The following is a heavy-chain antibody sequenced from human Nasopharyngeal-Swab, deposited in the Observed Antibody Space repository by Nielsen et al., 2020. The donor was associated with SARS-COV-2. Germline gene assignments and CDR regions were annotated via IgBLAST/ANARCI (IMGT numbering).Heavy chain of an antibody. D-gene: IGHD3-10*01. CDR2: ISSRSSNI. CDR3: AKDPYYYGSGSSNYFDY. CDR1: GFTFSSCS. V-gene: IGHV3-48*01. J-gene: IGHJ4*02. Sequence: GESLKISCAASGFTFSSCSMNWVRQAPGKGLEWVSYISSRSSNIYYADSVKGRFTISRDNSKNTLYLQMNSLRAEDTAVYYCAKDPYYYGSGSSNYFDYWGQGTLVTVSS.